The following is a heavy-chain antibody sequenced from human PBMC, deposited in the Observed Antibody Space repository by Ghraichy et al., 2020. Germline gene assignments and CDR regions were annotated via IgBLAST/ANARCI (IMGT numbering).Heavy chain of an antibody. V-gene: IGHV3-48*01. J-gene: IGHJ6*02. CDR3: SRGGGAGTPVLYHMDV. Sequence: GGSLRLSCVGSGFPFSSYSFNWVRQSPGKGLEWVSYITGSGRTKSYADSVKGRFTISRDNAQNSLYLQMNSLRAEDTAVYYCSRGGGAGTPVLYHMDVWGLGTTVTVSS. CDR2: ITGSGRTK. CDR1: GFPFSSYS. D-gene: IGHD6-19*01.